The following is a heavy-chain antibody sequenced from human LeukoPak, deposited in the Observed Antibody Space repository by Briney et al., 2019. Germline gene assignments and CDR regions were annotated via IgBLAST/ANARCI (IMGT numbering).Heavy chain of an antibody. J-gene: IGHJ4*02. CDR2: VYHSGNT. Sequence: SETLSLTCDVYGGSFSGYYWGWIRQPPGKGLEWIGSVYHSGNTYYNPSLKSRITISLDTSKNQFSLKLSSVTAADTAVYYCARARGYYGSGSHYDYLDYWGQGTLVTVSS. CDR1: GGSFSGYY. V-gene: IGHV4-38-2*01. D-gene: IGHD3-10*01. CDR3: ARARGYYGSGSHYDYLDY.